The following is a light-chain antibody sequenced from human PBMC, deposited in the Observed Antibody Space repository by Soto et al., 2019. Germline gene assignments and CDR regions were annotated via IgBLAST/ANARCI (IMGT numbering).Light chain of an antibody. Sequence: QSVLTQPPSASGSPGQSVTISCTGISSDVGGYNYVSWYQQHPGKAPKLMIYEVSKRPSGVPDRFSGSKSGNTASPTVSGLQAEDEADYYCSSYAGSNNLNVFGTGTKVTVL. CDR1: SSDVGGYNY. V-gene: IGLV2-8*01. CDR3: SSYAGSNNLNV. CDR2: EVS. J-gene: IGLJ1*01.